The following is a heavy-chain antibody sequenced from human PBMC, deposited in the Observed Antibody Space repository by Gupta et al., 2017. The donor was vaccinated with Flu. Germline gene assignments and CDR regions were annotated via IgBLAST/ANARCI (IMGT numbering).Heavy chain of an antibody. V-gene: IGHV1-18*01. CDR1: GYAFSDYG. CDR2: ISASNGNK. D-gene: IGHD1-20*01. J-gene: IGHJ6*02. CDR3: ARIPGPSAYNSNAMDV. Sequence: DQLIQSGPELKKPGASVILSCKGTGYAFSDYGISWVRQVPGQGLEWLAWISASNGNKNNVEKRRGRITQITDVSTNTASLELTSMKSDDTAVYYCARIPGPSAYNSNAMDVWGPGTTVTVS.